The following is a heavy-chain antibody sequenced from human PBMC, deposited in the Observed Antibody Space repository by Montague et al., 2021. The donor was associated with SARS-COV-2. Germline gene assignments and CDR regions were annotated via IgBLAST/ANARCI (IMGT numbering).Heavy chain of an antibody. D-gene: IGHD3-10*01. CDR1: GFTFSNSA. J-gene: IGHJ6*02. CDR3: AKDSYYYGLGYGMDV. V-gene: IGHV3-23*01. Sequence: SLRLSCAASGFTFSNSAMNWVRQAPGKGLEWVSGSSGSDGGTHYADSVKGRLTSSRDNSKNVLYLQMNSLRAEDTALYYCAKDSYYYGLGYGMDVWGQGTTVTVSS. CDR2: SSGSDGGT.